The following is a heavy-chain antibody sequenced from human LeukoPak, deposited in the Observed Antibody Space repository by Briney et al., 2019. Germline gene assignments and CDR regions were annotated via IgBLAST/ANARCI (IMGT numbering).Heavy chain of an antibody. CDR2: ISWDGGST. J-gene: IGHJ4*02. CDR1: GFTFDGYT. Sequence: GGSLRLSCAASGFTFDGYTMHWVRQAPGKGLEWVSLISWDGGSTYYADSVKGRFTISRDNSKNSLYLQMNSLRTEDTALYYCAKEWDGDFLDYWGQGTLVTVSS. V-gene: IGHV3-43*01. D-gene: IGHD3-10*01. CDR3: AKEWDGDFLDY.